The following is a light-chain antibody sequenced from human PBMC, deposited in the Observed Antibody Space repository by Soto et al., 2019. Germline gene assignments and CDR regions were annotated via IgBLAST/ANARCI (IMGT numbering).Light chain of an antibody. Sequence: EIVLTQSPGTLSLSPGERATLSCRASQSVSSSYFAWYQQKPGQAPRLLIYGASSRATGIPDRFSGSESGTDFTLTISRLEHEDVAVYYCQQDGSSPITFGQGTRLEIK. CDR2: GAS. CDR3: QQDGSSPIT. V-gene: IGKV3-20*01. J-gene: IGKJ5*01. CDR1: QSVSSSY.